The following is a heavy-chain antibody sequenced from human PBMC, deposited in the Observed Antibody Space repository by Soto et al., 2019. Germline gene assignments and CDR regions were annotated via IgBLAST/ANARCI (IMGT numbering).Heavy chain of an antibody. J-gene: IGHJ3*02. CDR3: ASYYDSSKPSDAFDI. V-gene: IGHV4-31*03. CDR2: IYYSGNT. Sequence: PSETLSLTCTVSGGSISSGGYYWSWIRQHSGKGLEWIGYIYYSGNTYYNPSLKSRVTISVDTSKNQFSLKLSSVTAADTAVYYCASYYDSSKPSDAFDIWGQGTMVTVSS. D-gene: IGHD3-22*01. CDR1: GGSISSGGYY.